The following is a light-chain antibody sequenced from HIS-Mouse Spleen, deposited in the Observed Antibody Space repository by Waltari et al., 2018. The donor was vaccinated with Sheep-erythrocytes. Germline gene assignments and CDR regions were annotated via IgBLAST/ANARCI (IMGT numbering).Light chain of an antibody. CDR1: SSDVGGYNY. Sequence: QSVLTQPPSASGTPGQRVTISCSGTSSDVGGYNYVSWYQQQPGKAPKLMIYDVSHRPSRVPDRFSGSKSGNTASLTISGLQAEDEADYYCCSYAGSYTLVFGGGTKLTVL. CDR3: CSYAGSYTLV. J-gene: IGLJ2*01. CDR2: DVS. V-gene: IGLV2-11*01.